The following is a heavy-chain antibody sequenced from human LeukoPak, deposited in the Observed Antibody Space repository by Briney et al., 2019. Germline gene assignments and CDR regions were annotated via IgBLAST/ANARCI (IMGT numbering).Heavy chain of an antibody. CDR2: ISGSGGST. CDR3: ANHYSGGWSHFDY. J-gene: IGHJ4*02. D-gene: IGHD6-19*01. Sequence: PGGCLRLSCAASGFTVSSNYMSWVRQAPGKGLEWVSAISGSGGSTYYAKSVKGRFTISRDNSRNTLYLQMNSLRAEDTAEYYCANHYSGGWSHFDYWGQGILVTVSS. V-gene: IGHV3-23*01. CDR1: GFTVSSNY.